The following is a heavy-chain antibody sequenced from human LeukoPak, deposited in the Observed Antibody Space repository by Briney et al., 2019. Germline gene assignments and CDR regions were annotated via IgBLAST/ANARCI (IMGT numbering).Heavy chain of an antibody. J-gene: IGHJ4*02. Sequence: ASVKVSCKASGYTFTSYGISWVRQAPGQGLEWMGWFSAYNGNTNYAQKLQGRVTMTTDTSTSTAYMELRSLRSDDTAVYYCAHRIRYDSSGYYWRYYFDYWGQGTLVTVSS. CDR2: FSAYNGNT. V-gene: IGHV1-18*01. D-gene: IGHD3-22*01. CDR1: GYTFTSYG. CDR3: AHRIRYDSSGYYWRYYFDY.